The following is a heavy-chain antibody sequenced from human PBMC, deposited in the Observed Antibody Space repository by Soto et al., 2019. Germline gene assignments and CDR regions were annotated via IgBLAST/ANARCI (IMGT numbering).Heavy chain of an antibody. Sequence: QVQLQESGPGLVKPSGTLSLTCAVSSGSISSSNWWSWVRQPPGKGLEWIGELYHSGSTNYNPSLKSRVTISVDKSKNQFSLKLSSVTAADTAVYYCARRTPDCSGGSCYPYYFDYWGQGTLVTVSS. CDR3: ARRTPDCSGGSCYPYYFDY. D-gene: IGHD2-15*01. J-gene: IGHJ4*02. CDR2: LYHSGST. CDR1: SGSISSSNW. V-gene: IGHV4-4*02.